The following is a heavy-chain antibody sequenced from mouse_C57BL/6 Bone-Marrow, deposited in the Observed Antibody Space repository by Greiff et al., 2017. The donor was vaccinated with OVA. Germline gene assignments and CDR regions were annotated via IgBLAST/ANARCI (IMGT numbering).Heavy chain of an antibody. J-gene: IGHJ1*03. D-gene: IGHD1-1*01. Sequence: EVQLQESGTVLARPGASVKMSCKTSGYTFTSYWMHWVKQRPGQGLEWIGAIYPGNSDTSYNQKFKGKAKLTAVTSASTAYMELSSLTNEDSAVYYCTRSDYYGSSYVWYFDVWGTGTTVTVSS. V-gene: IGHV1-5*01. CDR2: IYPGNSDT. CDR3: TRSDYYGSSYVWYFDV. CDR1: GYTFTSYW.